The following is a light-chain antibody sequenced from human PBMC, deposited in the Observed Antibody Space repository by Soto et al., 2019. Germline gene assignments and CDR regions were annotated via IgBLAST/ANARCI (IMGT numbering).Light chain of an antibody. J-gene: IGKJ1*01. CDR3: QQYGNLLWT. CDR1: QAINNY. CDR2: DAS. Sequence: DIQMTQSPSSLSASVGDRVTITCQASQAINNYLNWYQHKPGKAPKLLIYDASNLETGVPSRFSGSGSGTDFTFTISSLQPEDIATYYCQQYGNLLWTFGQGTKVEIK. V-gene: IGKV1-33*01.